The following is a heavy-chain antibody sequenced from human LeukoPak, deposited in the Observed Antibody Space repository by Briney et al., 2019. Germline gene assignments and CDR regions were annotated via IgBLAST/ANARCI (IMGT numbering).Heavy chain of an antibody. D-gene: IGHD3-10*01. CDR2: ISGSGGST. CDR3: AKDSLLWFGECAFDY. CDR1: GFTFSSYA. J-gene: IGHJ4*02. Sequence: PGGSLRLSCAASGFTFSSYAMSWVRQAPGKGLEWVSAISGSGGSTYYADSVKGRFTISRDNSKNTLYLQMNSLRAEDTAVYYCAKDSLLWFGECAFDYWGQGTLVTVSS. V-gene: IGHV3-23*01.